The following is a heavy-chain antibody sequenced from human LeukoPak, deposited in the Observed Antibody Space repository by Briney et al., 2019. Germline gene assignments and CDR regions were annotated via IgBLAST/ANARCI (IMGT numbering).Heavy chain of an antibody. CDR3: AKDEDGSGNFYY. V-gene: IGHV3-23*01. J-gene: IGHJ4*02. CDR1: GFTFSSYA. D-gene: IGHD3-10*01. CDR2: ISGSGGST. Sequence: RAGGSLRLSCAASGFTFSSYAMSWVRQAPGKGLEWVSAISGSGGSTYYADSVKGRFTISRDNSKNTLYLQMNSLRAEDTAVYYCAKDEDGSGNFYYWGQGTLVTVSS.